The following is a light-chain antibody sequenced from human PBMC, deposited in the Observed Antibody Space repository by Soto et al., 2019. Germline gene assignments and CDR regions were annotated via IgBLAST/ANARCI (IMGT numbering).Light chain of an antibody. CDR1: QSVSSS. J-gene: IGKJ4*01. Sequence: EIMMTQSPATLSVSPGERATLSRRASQSVSSSLAWYQQKPGQAPRLLIYGVSTRATGIPARFSGSGSGTEFTLTINSLQSEDFAVYYCQQYGSSPGTFGGGTKVDIK. CDR3: QQYGSSPGT. CDR2: GVS. V-gene: IGKV3-15*01.